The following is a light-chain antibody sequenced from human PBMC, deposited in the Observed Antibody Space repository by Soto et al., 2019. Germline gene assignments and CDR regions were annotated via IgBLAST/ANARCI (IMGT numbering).Light chain of an antibody. J-gene: IGLJ1*01. CDR3: CSYTGSYV. CDR1: NSDFGGYKY. V-gene: IGLV2-11*01. CDR2: DVS. Sequence: QSVLTRPRSVSGSPGQSGTISCTGTNSDFGGYKYVSWYQQHPGKAPKLMIYDVSKRPSGVPDRFSGSKSGNTASLTISGLQAEDEADYSCCSYTGSYVFGTGTKVTVL.